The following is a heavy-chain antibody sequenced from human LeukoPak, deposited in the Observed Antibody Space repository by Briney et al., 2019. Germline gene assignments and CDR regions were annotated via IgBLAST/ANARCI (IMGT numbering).Heavy chain of an antibody. V-gene: IGHV1-2*02. Sequence: ASVKVSCKASGHTFTGYYMHWVRQAPGQGLEWMGWINPNSGGTNYAQKFQGRVTMTRDTSISTAYMELSRLRSDDTAVYYCASSTVLRDAFDIWGQGTVVTVSS. CDR1: GHTFTGYY. J-gene: IGHJ3*02. CDR2: INPNSGGT. CDR3: ASSTVLRDAFDI. D-gene: IGHD2-2*01.